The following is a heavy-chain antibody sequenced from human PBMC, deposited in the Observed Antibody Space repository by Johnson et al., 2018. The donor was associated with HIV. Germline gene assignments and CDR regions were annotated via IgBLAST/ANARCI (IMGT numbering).Heavy chain of an antibody. Sequence: QVQLVESGGGLVKPGGSLKLSCATSGFTFSDYYMSWIRQAPGKGLEWISYISNSAITLYYADSVKGRFSISRDNSKNTLYLQMNSLRAEDTAVYYCARGMTTVTNHDAFDIWGQGTMVTVSS. CDR1: GFTFSDYY. D-gene: IGHD4-17*01. J-gene: IGHJ3*02. CDR2: ISNSAITL. CDR3: ARGMTTVTNHDAFDI. V-gene: IGHV3-11*04.